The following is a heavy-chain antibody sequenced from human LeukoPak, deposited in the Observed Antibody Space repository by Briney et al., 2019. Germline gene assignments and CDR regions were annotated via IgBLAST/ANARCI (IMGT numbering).Heavy chain of an antibody. Sequence: GGSLRLSCAASGFSFSSYGVHWVRQAPGKGLEWVAVISYDGSNKYYADSVKGRFTISRDNSKNTLYLQMNSLRAEDTAVYYCARDPAGIAVADDAFDIWGQGTMVTVSS. CDR1: GFSFSSYG. J-gene: IGHJ3*02. V-gene: IGHV3-30*03. D-gene: IGHD6-19*01. CDR2: ISYDGSNK. CDR3: ARDPAGIAVADDAFDI.